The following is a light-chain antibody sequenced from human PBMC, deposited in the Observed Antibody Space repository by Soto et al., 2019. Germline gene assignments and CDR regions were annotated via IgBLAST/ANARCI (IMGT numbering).Light chain of an antibody. V-gene: IGKV3-15*01. CDR1: QSVRNN. CDR2: YAS. Sequence: EIMMTQSPATLSVSPGERATLSCRASQSVRNNLAWYQHKPGQVPRLLIYYASTRATGIPARFSGSGSGTEFTLTISSLQCEDVGVYYFQQYNNWPPITFGQGTRLEIK. CDR3: QQYNNWPPIT. J-gene: IGKJ5*01.